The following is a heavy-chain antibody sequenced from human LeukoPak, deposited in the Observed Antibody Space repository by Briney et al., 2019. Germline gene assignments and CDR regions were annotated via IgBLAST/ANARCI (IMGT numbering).Heavy chain of an antibody. CDR1: GGSISSYY. CDR3: ARGYGSGSYYAS. CDR2: IYYSGST. J-gene: IGHJ5*02. V-gene: IGHV4-59*12. D-gene: IGHD3-10*01. Sequence: PSETLSLTCTVSGGSISSYYWSWIRQPPGKGLEWIGYIYYSGSTDYNPSLKSRVTMSVDTSKNQFSLKLSSVTAADTAVYYCARGYGSGSYYASWGQGTLVTVSS.